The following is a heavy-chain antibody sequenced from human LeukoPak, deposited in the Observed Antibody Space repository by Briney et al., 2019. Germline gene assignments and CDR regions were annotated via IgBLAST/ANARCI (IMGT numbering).Heavy chain of an antibody. Sequence: GGSLRPSCAASGFTFSSYAMSWVRQAPGKGLEWVSAISGSGGSTYYADSVKGRFTISRDNSKNTLYLQMNSLRAEDTAVYYCAKWGGNQLLWRGGDYWGQGTLVTASS. V-gene: IGHV3-23*01. CDR3: AKWGGNQLLWRGGDY. D-gene: IGHD2-2*01. CDR2: ISGSGGST. CDR1: GFTFSSYA. J-gene: IGHJ4*02.